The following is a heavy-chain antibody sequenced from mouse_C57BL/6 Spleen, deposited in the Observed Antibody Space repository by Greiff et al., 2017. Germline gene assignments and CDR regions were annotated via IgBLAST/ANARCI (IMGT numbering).Heavy chain of an antibody. CDR3: ARYGNLYCDY. CDR2: IRNKANGYTT. Sequence: EVQLVESGGGLVQPGGSLSLSCAASGFTFTDYYMSWVRQPPGKALEWLGFIRNKANGYTTEYSASVKGRFTISRDNSPSILYLQMNALRAEDSATYYCARYGNLYCDYWGQGTTLTVSS. V-gene: IGHV7-3*01. J-gene: IGHJ2*01. D-gene: IGHD2-1*01. CDR1: GFTFTDYY.